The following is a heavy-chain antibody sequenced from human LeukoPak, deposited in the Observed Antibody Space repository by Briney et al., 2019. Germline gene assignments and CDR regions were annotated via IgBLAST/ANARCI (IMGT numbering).Heavy chain of an antibody. Sequence: PGGSLRLSCAASGFTVSSNYMSWVRQAPGKGLEWVSAISGSGGSTYYADSVKGRFTISRDNSKNTLYLQMNSLRAEDTAVYYCAKDRIAVARLDYWGQGTLVTVSS. CDR3: AKDRIAVARLDY. CDR2: ISGSGGST. D-gene: IGHD6-19*01. J-gene: IGHJ4*02. V-gene: IGHV3-23*01. CDR1: GFTVSSNY.